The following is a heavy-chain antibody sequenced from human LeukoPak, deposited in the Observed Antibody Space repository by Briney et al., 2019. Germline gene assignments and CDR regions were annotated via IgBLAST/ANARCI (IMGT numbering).Heavy chain of an antibody. CDR2: ISSSSSYI. Sequence: GGSLRLSCAASGFTFSSYSMNWVRQAPGKGLEWVSSISSSSSYIYYADSVKGRFTISRDNSKNTVYLQMNGLRVEDTAVYYCARGMGGYGGYDYWGQGTLVTVSS. CDR1: GFTFSSYS. J-gene: IGHJ4*02. V-gene: IGHV3-21*01. CDR3: ARGMGGYGGYDY. D-gene: IGHD5-12*01.